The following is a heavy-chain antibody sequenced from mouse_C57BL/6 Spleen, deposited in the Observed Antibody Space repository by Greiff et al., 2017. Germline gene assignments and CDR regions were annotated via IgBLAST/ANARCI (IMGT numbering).Heavy chain of an antibody. CDR3: AREAYYYGSSLGSMDY. CDR1: GFSLTSYG. V-gene: IGHV2-6*01. J-gene: IGHJ4*01. D-gene: IGHD1-1*01. Sequence: VKLMESGPGLVAPSQSLSITCTVSGFSLTSYGVDWVRQSPGKGLEWLGVIWGVGSTNYNSALKSRLSISKDNSKSQVFLKMNSLQTDDTAMYYCAREAYYYGSSLGSMDYWGQGTSVTVSS. CDR2: IWGVGST.